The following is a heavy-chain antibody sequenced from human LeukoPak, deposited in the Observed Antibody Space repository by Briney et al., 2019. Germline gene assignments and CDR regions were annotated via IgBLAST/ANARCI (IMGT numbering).Heavy chain of an antibody. J-gene: IGHJ4*02. CDR1: QFTFSSYA. CDR3: AKVGGFLTGFPFDY. V-gene: IGHV3-23*01. D-gene: IGHD3-9*01. Sequence: GGSLRLSCAASQFTFSSYAMTWVRQAPGKGLEWVSTIGVSAGTTYYVDSVKGRFTISRDTSENTLYLQMNSLRAEDTAVYYCAKVGGFLTGFPFDYWGQGTLVTVSS. CDR2: IGVSAGTT.